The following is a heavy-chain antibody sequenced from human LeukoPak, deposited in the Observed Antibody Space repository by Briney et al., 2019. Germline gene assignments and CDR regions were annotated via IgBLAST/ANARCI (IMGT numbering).Heavy chain of an antibody. J-gene: IGHJ4*02. Sequence: SVKVSCKASGGTFSSYAISWVRQAPGQGLEWMGRIIPILGIANYAQKFQGRVTITADKSTSTAYMELSSLRSEDTAVYYCARDLTGTKPYYFDYWGQGTLVTVSS. CDR3: ARDLTGTKPYYFDY. CDR1: GGTFSSYA. CDR2: IIPILGIA. D-gene: IGHD1-20*01. V-gene: IGHV1-69*04.